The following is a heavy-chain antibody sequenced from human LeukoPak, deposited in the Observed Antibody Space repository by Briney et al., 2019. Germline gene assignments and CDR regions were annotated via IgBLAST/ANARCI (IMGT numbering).Heavy chain of an antibody. Sequence: SETLSLTCTVSGGSISSSSYYWGWIRQPPGKGLEWIGEINHSGSTNYNPSLKSRVTISVDTSKNQFSLKLSSVTAADTAVYYCASRAWIQLWLRYWGQGTLVTVSS. CDR3: ASRAWIQLWLRY. D-gene: IGHD5-18*01. CDR1: GGSISSSSYY. CDR2: INHSGST. J-gene: IGHJ4*02. V-gene: IGHV4-39*07.